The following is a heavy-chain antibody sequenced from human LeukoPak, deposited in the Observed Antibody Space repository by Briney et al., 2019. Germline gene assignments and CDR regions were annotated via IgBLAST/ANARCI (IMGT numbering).Heavy chain of an antibody. CDR1: GFTFSNAW. CDR3: TTPRRVGATGFSY. J-gene: IGHJ4*02. D-gene: IGHD1-26*01. Sequence: GGSLRLSCAASGFTFSNAWMSWVRQAPGKGLEWVGRIKSKTDGGTTDYAAPVKGRFTISRDDSKNTLYLQMNSLKTEDTAVYYCTTPRRVGATGFSYWGQGTLVTVSS. CDR2: IKSKTDGGTT. V-gene: IGHV3-15*01.